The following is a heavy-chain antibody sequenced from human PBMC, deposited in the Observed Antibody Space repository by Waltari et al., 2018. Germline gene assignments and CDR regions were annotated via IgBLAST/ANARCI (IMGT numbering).Heavy chain of an antibody. CDR3: ARAPQRETTYYFDY. CDR1: GGSISSSSYY. J-gene: IGHJ4*02. V-gene: IGHV4-39*07. CDR2: IYYSGST. Sequence: QLQLQESGPGLVKPSETLSLTCTVSGGSISSSSYYWGWIRQPPGKGLEWIGSIYYSGSTYYNPSLKSRVTISVDTSKNQFSLKLSSVTAADTAVYYCARAPQRETTYYFDYWGQGTLVTVSS.